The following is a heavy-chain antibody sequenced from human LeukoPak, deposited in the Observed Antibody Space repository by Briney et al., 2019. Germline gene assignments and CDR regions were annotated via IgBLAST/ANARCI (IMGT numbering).Heavy chain of an antibody. CDR1: GFTFSSYA. CDR3: AKDPLVGYSSGWYDY. CDR2: ISYDGSNK. J-gene: IGHJ4*02. Sequence: GGSLRLSCAASGFTFSSYAMHWVRQAPGKGLEWVAVISYDGSNKYYADSVKGRFTISRDNSKNTLYLQMNSLRAEDTAVYYCAKDPLVGYSSGWYDYWGQGTLVTVSS. D-gene: IGHD6-19*01. V-gene: IGHV3-30-3*01.